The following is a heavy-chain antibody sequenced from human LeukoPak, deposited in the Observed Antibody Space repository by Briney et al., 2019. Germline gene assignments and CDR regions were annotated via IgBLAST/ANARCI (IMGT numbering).Heavy chain of an antibody. CDR1: GGSISSGDYY. Sequence: SETLSLTCTVSGGSISSGDYYWSWIRQPPGKGLEWMGYIYYSGSTYYNPSLKSRVTISVDTSKNQFSLKLSSVTAADTAVYYCARGGSSRFPFLDYWGQGTLVTVSS. CDR3: ARGGSSRFPFLDY. V-gene: IGHV4-30-4*08. J-gene: IGHJ4*02. CDR2: IYYSGST. D-gene: IGHD6-13*01.